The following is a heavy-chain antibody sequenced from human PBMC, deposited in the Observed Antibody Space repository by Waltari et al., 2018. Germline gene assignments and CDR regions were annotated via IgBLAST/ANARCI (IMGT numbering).Heavy chain of an antibody. CDR1: GCSIRPRRYA. CDR2: VYYSGAA. V-gene: IGHV4-39*07. Sequence: LQLQESGPGRVNPSETLSLTFPVYGCSIRPRRYAGGWSRQPPGKGLEWIGSVYYSGAAYYSASLKSRVTILVDTSKNQFSLTLSSVTVADTAVYYCGRYSTYPDVCLDPWGQGTLVTVSP. CDR3: GRYSTYPDVCLDP. D-gene: IGHD3-16*02. J-gene: IGHJ5*02.